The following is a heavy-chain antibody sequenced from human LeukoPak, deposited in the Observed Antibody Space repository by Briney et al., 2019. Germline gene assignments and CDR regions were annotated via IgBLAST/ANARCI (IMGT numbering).Heavy chain of an antibody. CDR2: TNKDGSEK. D-gene: IGHD1-1*01. Sequence: GGSLRLSCAASGFTFSSYAMSWARQAPGKGLEWVANTNKDGSEKWYVDSVKGRFTISRDNAKNSLYLQMNSLKAGDTALYYCVRDGNDGLNDWEYWGQGALVTVSS. J-gene: IGHJ1*01. V-gene: IGHV3-7*03. CDR1: GFTFSSYA. CDR3: VRDGNDGLNDWEY.